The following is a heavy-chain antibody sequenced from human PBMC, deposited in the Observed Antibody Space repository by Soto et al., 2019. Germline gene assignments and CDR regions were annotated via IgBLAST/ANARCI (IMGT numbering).Heavy chain of an antibody. CDR1: GGSISSGAYS. V-gene: IGHV4-31*03. D-gene: IGHD3-22*01. CDR3: GRESDYYDSSGSTFDF. J-gene: IGHJ4*01. Sequence: SETLSLTCTVSGGSISSGAYSWSWIRQHPGKGLEWIGYIYKSGIAYYNPSLKSRLTMSVDTSKNRFSLTLSSVTAADTAVYYCGRESDYYDSSGSTFDFWGHGTLVTVSS. CDR2: IYKSGIA.